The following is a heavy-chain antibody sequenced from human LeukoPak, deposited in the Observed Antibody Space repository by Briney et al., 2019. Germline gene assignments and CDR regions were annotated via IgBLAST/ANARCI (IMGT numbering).Heavy chain of an antibody. V-gene: IGHV1-18*04. D-gene: IGHD3-22*01. CDR3: ARASVVVITPLDY. Sequence: VASVKVSCKASGYTFTSYYMHWVRQAPGQGLEWMGWISAYNGNTNYAQKLQGRVTMTTDTSTSTAYMELRSLRSDDTAVYYCARASVVVITPLDYWGQGTLVTVSS. J-gene: IGHJ4*02. CDR2: ISAYNGNT. CDR1: GYTFTSYY.